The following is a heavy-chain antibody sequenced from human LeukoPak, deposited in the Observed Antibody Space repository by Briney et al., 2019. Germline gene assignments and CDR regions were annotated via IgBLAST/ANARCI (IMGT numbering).Heavy chain of an antibody. CDR2: IKQDGGEI. J-gene: IGHJ5*02. D-gene: IGHD3-10*01. V-gene: IGHV3-7*04. CDR1: GFTFSSYG. Sequence: GGCLRQSCAASGFTFSSYGMHWVRQAPGKGLEWVASIKQDGGEIHYVDSVKGRFTISRDNAKNSLYLQMNSRTAEDTAVHYCVRAHHPGGWFDHWGEGTLVTVSS. CDR3: VRAHHPGGWFDH.